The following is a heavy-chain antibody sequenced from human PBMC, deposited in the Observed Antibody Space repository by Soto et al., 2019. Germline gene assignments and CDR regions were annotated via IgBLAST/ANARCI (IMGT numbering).Heavy chain of an antibody. V-gene: IGHV3-30*18. CDR3: AKVLVMIVTNWYFDL. Sequence: QVQLVESGGGVVQPGRSLRLSCAASGFTFSSYGMHWVRQAPGKGLEWVAVISYDGSNKYYADSVKGRFTISRDNSKNTLYLQMNSLRAEDTAVYYCAKVLVMIVTNWYFDLWGRGTLVTVSS. CDR2: ISYDGSNK. CDR1: GFTFSSYG. J-gene: IGHJ2*01. D-gene: IGHD3-22*01.